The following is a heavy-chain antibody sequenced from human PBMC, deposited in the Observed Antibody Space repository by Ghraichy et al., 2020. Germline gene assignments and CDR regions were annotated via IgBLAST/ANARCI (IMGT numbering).Heavy chain of an antibody. Sequence: SQTLSLTCTVSGGSISSSDYYWGWIRPPPGKGLEWIGNICYTLITDYNPSLKSRVTMSLDTSNNQFSLNLRSLTAADTAVYYCARTLRWLQFIDYWGQGILVTVSS. J-gene: IGHJ4*02. CDR3: ARTLRWLQFIDY. V-gene: IGHV4-39*01. CDR2: ICYTLIT. CDR1: GGSISSSDYY. D-gene: IGHD5-24*01.